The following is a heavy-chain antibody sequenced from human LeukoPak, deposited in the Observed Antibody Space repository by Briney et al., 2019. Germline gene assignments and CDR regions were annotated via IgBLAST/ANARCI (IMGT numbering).Heavy chain of an antibody. CDR1: GFTFSNYE. CDR2: ISSRGGTI. D-gene: IGHD3-22*01. CDR3: AKEVTPDRSGFDAFDI. J-gene: IGHJ3*02. V-gene: IGHV3-48*03. Sequence: PPGGSLRLSCAASGFTFSNYEMDWVRQAPGKGLEWVSYISSRGGTIYYTDSVKGRFTISRDNAKNSLYLQMNSLRAEDTAVYYCAKEVTPDRSGFDAFDIWGQGTMVTVSS.